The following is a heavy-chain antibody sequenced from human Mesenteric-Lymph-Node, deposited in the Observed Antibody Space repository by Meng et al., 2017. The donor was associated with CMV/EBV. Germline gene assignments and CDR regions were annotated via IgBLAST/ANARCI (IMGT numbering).Heavy chain of an antibody. CDR3: AREGDPERNWNDVY. CDR1: GYSINSGYF. CDR2: FHHSGNT. D-gene: IGHD1-1*01. V-gene: IGHV4-38-2*02. J-gene: IGHJ4*02. Sequence: SETLSLTCSISGYSINSGYFWGWIRQPPGKGLEWIVNFHHSGNTYYNPSLKSRISISVDTSKNQFSLKLTSVTAADAAIYYCAREGDPERNWNDVYWGQGTLVTVSS.